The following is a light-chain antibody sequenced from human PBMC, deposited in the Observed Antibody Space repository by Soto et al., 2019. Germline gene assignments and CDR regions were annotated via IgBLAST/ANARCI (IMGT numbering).Light chain of an antibody. V-gene: IGLV2-14*01. Sequence: QSVLTQPAPGSGSPGQSITISCTGTSSDVGTRNFVSWYQQHPGKAPKLMIYQVTNRPSGVSNRCSGSKSGNPASLTISGLQAEDDADYYCSSYTESTNYVFGTGTKVTVL. CDR2: QVT. CDR3: SSYTESTNYV. CDR1: SSDVGTRNF. J-gene: IGLJ1*01.